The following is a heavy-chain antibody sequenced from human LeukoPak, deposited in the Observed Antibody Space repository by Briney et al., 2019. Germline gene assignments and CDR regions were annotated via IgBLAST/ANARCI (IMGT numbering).Heavy chain of an antibody. Sequence: PGGSLRLSCAASGLTFSSSWMTWVRQAPGKGLVWVSHINWDGSVTTYADSVRGRFTISRDNAKNTLYLQMDSLRAEDTAVYYCSRGGYSHAFDIWGQGTMVTVSS. CDR2: INWDGSVT. CDR1: GLTFSSSW. D-gene: IGHD2-15*01. J-gene: IGHJ3*02. CDR3: SRGGYSHAFDI. V-gene: IGHV3-74*01.